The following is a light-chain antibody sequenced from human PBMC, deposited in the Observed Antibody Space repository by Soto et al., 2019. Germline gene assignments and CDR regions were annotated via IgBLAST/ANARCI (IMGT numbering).Light chain of an antibody. CDR3: QQYVTSSPRT. J-gene: IGKJ1*01. Sequence: EIVLTQSPATLSLSPGERASLSCRASQSVSSYLAWCQQKPGQAPRLLIYDASNRATGIPARFSGSGSGTDFTLTITRLEPEDFAVYYCQQYVTSSPRTFGQGTKVDI. CDR1: QSVSSY. CDR2: DAS. V-gene: IGKV3-11*01.